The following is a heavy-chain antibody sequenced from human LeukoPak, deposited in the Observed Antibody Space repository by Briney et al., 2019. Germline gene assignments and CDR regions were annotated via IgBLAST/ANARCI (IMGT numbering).Heavy chain of an antibody. J-gene: IGHJ2*01. CDR1: GFTFSSYG. CDR3: ARANRFESDAHRSLYWYFDL. Sequence: AGGSLRLSCAASGFTFSSYGMHWVRQAPGKGLEWVAFIRYDGSNKYYADSVKGRFTISRDSSKNMLYLHMSSLRVEDTAVYFCARANRFESDAHRSLYWYFDLWGRGTLVTVSS. V-gene: IGHV3-30*02. CDR2: IRYDGSNK. D-gene: IGHD3-16*01.